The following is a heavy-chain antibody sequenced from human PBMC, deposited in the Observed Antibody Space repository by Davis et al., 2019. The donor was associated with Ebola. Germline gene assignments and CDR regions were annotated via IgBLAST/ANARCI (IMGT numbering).Heavy chain of an antibody. Sequence: GGSLRLSCAASGFTFGDYYMSWIRQAPGKGLEWVSYISSSGSTIYYADSVKGRFTISRDNAKNSLYLQMNSLRAEDTAVYYCTSSYYYDSSGYYDYWGQGTLVTVSS. V-gene: IGHV3-11*01. D-gene: IGHD3-22*01. J-gene: IGHJ4*02. CDR2: ISSSGSTI. CDR1: GFTFGDYY. CDR3: TSSYYYDSSGYYDY.